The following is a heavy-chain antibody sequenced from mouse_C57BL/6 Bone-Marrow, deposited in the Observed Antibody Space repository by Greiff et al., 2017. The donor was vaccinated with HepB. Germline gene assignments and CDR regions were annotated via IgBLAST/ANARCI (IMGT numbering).Heavy chain of an antibody. J-gene: IGHJ2*01. CDR3: ARSNFYFDY. CDR1: GYTFTSYW. V-gene: IGHV1-59*01. CDR2: IDPSDSYT. Sequence: VQLQQPGAELVRPGTSVKLSCKASGYTFTSYWMHWVKQRPGQGLEWIGVIDPSDSYTNYNQKFKGKATLTVDTSSSTAYMQLSSLTSEDSAVYYCARSNFYFDYWGKGTTRTVSS. D-gene: IGHD2-5*01.